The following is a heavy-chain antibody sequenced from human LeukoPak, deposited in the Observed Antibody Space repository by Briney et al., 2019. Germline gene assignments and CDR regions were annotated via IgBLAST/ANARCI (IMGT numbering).Heavy chain of an antibody. J-gene: IGHJ4*02. Sequence: GRSLRLSCAASGFTFTDYWMTWVRQVPGKGLEWVANINRAGIESYYVDSVKGRFTISIDNAEKSLYLQMDSLRVDDTAVYYCARVGTWELQRVFDNWGQGTLVTVSS. D-gene: IGHD1-26*01. CDR2: INRAGIES. V-gene: IGHV3-7*01. CDR1: GFTFTDYW. CDR3: ARVGTWELQRVFDN.